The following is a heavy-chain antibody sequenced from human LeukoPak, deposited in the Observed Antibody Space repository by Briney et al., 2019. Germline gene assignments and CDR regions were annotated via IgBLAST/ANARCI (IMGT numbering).Heavy chain of an antibody. J-gene: IGHJ4*02. Sequence: NPSETLSLTCAVSGGSISSSNWWSWVRQPPGKGLEWIGEIYHSGSTNYNPSLKSRVTISVDTSKNQFSLKLSSVTAADTAVYYCARGLYDFWSGYYIRGDWGQGTLVTVSS. D-gene: IGHD3-3*01. CDR3: ARGLYDFWSGYYIRGD. V-gene: IGHV4-4*02. CDR2: IYHSGST. CDR1: GGSISSSNW.